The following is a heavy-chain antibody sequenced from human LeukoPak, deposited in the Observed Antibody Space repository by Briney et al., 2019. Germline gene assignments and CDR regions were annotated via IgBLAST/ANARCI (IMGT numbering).Heavy chain of an antibody. CDR3: VSDSGGRSGGDS. V-gene: IGHV3-74*01. CDR1: GFSFRTFW. CDR2: INGDGSST. D-gene: IGHD1-26*01. J-gene: IGHJ4*02. Sequence: QTGGSLRLSCAASGFSFRTFWMHWLRQVPGKGLAWVSRINGDGSSTAYADSVKGRFTISRDNAKNTPYLQMNSLRAEDTAVYYCVSDSGGRSGGDSWGQGTLVTISS.